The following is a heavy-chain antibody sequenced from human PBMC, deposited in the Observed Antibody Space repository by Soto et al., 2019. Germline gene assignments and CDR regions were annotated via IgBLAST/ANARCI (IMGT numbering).Heavy chain of an antibody. J-gene: IGHJ5*02. D-gene: IGHD5-12*01. Sequence: SVKVSCKASGGTFSSYAISWVRQARGQGLEWMGGIIPIFGTANYAQKFQGRVTITADESTSTAYMELSSLRSEDTAVYYCARGGYSGYDSWLDPWGQGTLVTVSS. CDR3: ARGGYSGYDSWLDP. CDR2: IIPIFGTA. CDR1: GGTFSSYA. V-gene: IGHV1-69*13.